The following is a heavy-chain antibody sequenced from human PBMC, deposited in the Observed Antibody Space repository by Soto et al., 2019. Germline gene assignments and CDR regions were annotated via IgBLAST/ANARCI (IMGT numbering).Heavy chain of an antibody. J-gene: IGHJ4*02. Sequence: SETLSLTCTVSGGSVSSGAYYWSWIRQPPEKGLEWIGYIYYSGSTNYNPSLKSRVTISVDMSKNQLSLKLTSVTAADTAVYYCARAISTGDNILTGYSMDEWGQASLVTVSS. D-gene: IGHD3-9*01. CDR2: IYYSGST. CDR3: ARAISTGDNILTGYSMDE. V-gene: IGHV4-61*08. CDR1: GGSVSSGAYY.